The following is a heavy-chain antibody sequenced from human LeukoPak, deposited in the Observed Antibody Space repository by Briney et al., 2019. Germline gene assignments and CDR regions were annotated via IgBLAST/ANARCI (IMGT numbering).Heavy chain of an antibody. CDR2: INHSGST. V-gene: IGHV4-34*01. Sequence: PSETLSLTCAVYGGSFSGYYWSWIRQPPGKGLEWIGEINHSGSTNYNPSLKSRVTISIDTSKNQFSLKLSSVTAADTAVYYCARDRGQRAGREHQVDYWGQGALVTVSS. J-gene: IGHJ4*02. CDR1: GGSFSGYY. D-gene: IGHD3-10*01. CDR3: ARDRGQRAGREHQVDY.